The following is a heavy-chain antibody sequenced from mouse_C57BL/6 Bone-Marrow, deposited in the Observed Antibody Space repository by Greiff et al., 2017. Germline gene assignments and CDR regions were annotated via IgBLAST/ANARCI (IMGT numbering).Heavy chain of an antibody. J-gene: IGHJ2*01. CDR3: AREGGDSSGSFDY. D-gene: IGHD3-2*02. V-gene: IGHV5-4*01. Sequence: EVHLVESGGGLVKPGGSLKLSCAASGFTFSSYAMSWVRQTPEKRLEWVATISDGGSYTYYPDNVKGRFTISRDNAKNNLYLQMSHLKSEDTAMYYCAREGGDSSGSFDYWGQGTTRTVSS. CDR2: ISDGGSYT. CDR1: GFTFSSYA.